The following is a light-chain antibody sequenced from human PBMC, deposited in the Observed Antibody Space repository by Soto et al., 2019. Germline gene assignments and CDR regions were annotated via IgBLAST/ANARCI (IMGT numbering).Light chain of an antibody. CDR2: EVS. CDR3: MQGTHWPWT. Sequence: DVVMTQSPLSLPVTLGQPASISCRSSQSLIHSDGSTYLSWFQQRPGQSPRRLIYEVSDRDSGVPARLSANGSATDITLNISRLEAEDVGVYYWMQGTHWPWTFGQGTEVEIK. J-gene: IGKJ1*01. CDR1: QSLIHSDGSTY. V-gene: IGKV2-30*02.